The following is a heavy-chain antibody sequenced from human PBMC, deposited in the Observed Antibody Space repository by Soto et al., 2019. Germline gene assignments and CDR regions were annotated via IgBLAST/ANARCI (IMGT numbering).Heavy chain of an antibody. Sequence: RLSCADSGFSFSSYGMHLVRQAPGRGLEWVTVISNDGNRKYYGESVKGRFSVSRDNDKDTLYLQMNGLRPEDTGVYYCAKDRRQLSALDMWGQGTTVTVS. CDR3: AKDRRQLSALDM. CDR1: GFSFSSYG. J-gene: IGHJ3*02. CDR2: ISNDGNRK. V-gene: IGHV3-30*18. D-gene: IGHD6-6*01.